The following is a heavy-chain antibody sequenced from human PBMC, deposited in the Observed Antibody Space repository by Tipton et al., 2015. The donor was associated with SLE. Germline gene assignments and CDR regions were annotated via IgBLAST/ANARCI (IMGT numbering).Heavy chain of an antibody. CDR1: GGSISSNY. CDR3: AGYGRQMALGFDY. CDR2: IFYSGST. Sequence: TLSLTCSVSGGSISSNYWSWIRQPPGKGLEWIGYIFYSGSTNYNPSLKSRVTISVDTSKNQFSLTLSSVTAADTAVYYCAGYGRQMALGFDYWGQGTLVTVSS. V-gene: IGHV4-59*01. J-gene: IGHJ4*02. D-gene: IGHD1-26*01.